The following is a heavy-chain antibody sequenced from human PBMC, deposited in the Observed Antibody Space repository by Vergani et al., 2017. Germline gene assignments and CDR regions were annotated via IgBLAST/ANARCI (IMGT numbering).Heavy chain of an antibody. CDR2: VDPEDGDR. Sequence: EVRLVQSAAEVKRPGATVKISCKVFGYTFTDYYIHWVQQAPGKGLEWMGLVDPEDGDRIYSDRFQVRVTITADKSTDTFYMELRSLRPEDTAVYYCARRGMVCDINPCYAGHDFDPWGQGTLVTVSS. CDR1: GYTFTDYY. CDR3: ARRGMVCDINPCYAGHDFDP. D-gene: IGHD2-2*01. V-gene: IGHV1-69-2*01. J-gene: IGHJ5*02.